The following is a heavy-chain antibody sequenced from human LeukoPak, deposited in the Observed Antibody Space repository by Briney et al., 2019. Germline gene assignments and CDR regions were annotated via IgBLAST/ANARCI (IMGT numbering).Heavy chain of an antibody. V-gene: IGHV1-18*01. CDR1: GYTFTSYG. Sequence: ASVKVSCKASGYTFTSYGISWVRQAPGQGLEWMGWISAYNGNTNYAQKLQGSVTMTTDTSTSTAYMELRSLRSDDTAVYYCARAPSGGSYRWVRNSNWFDPWGQGTLVTVSS. D-gene: IGHD2-15*01. CDR3: ARAPSGGSYRWVRNSNWFDP. CDR2: ISAYNGNT. J-gene: IGHJ5*02.